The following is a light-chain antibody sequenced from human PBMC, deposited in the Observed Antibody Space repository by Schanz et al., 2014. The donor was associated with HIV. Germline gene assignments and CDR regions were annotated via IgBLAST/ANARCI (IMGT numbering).Light chain of an antibody. CDR1: SSDVGGYNY. Sequence: QSALTQPPSASGSPGQSVTISCTGTSSDVGGYNYVSWYQQHPGKAPKVMIYEVSKRPSGVPDRFSGSKSGNTASLTISGLQAEDEADYYCTSYTSSTWVFGGGTKLTVL. J-gene: IGLJ3*02. V-gene: IGLV2-8*01. CDR3: TSYTSSTWV. CDR2: EVS.